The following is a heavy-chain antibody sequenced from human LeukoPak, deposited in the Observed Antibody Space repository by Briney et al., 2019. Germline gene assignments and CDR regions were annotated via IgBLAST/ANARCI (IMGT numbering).Heavy chain of an antibody. Sequence: GGSLRLSCAASGFTFSSYWMSWVRQAPGKGLMWVSRIHGDGSTTNYADSVKGRFTISRDSAKSSLHLHMNSLRAEDTAVYYCARGYYSSSHDYWGQGTLVTVSS. CDR2: IHGDGSTT. J-gene: IGHJ4*02. CDR1: GFTFSSYW. CDR3: ARGYYSSSHDY. D-gene: IGHD6-13*01. V-gene: IGHV3-74*01.